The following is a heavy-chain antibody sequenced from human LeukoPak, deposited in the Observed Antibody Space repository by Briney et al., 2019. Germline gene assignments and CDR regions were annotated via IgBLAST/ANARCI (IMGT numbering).Heavy chain of an antibody. Sequence: SETLSLTCTVSGASISGSSYYWSWIRQPPGQGLEWIGTIHSSGNTYYNPSLKSRVTISVDTSKNQFSLKLSSVTAADTAVYYCASRYYYGSGSRRNYYMDVWGKGTTVTVSS. V-gene: IGHV4-39*01. CDR3: ASRYYYGSGSRRNYYMDV. CDR1: GASISGSSYY. J-gene: IGHJ6*03. D-gene: IGHD3-10*01. CDR2: IHSSGNT.